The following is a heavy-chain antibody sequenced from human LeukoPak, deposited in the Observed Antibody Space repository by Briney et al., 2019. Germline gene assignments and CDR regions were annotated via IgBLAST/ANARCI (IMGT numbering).Heavy chain of an antibody. CDR3: ARDQPGIAAAAPGGFDY. V-gene: IGHV3-7*03. J-gene: IGHJ4*02. D-gene: IGHD6-13*01. CDR1: GFTFSSYW. Sequence: GGSLRLSCAASGFTFSSYWMSWVRQAPGKGLEWVANIKQDGSEKYYVDSVKGRFTISRDNAKSSLYLQMNSLRAEDTAVYYCARDQPGIAAAAPGGFDYWGQGTLVTVSS. CDR2: IKQDGSEK.